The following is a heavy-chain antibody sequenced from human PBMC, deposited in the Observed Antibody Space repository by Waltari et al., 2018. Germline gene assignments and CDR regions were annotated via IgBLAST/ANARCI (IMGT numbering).Heavy chain of an antibody. CDR1: GDSVSSNSAA. Sequence: QVQLQQSGPGLVKPSQTLSLTCAISGDSVSSNSAAWNCIRQSPSRGLEWLGRTYYRSKWYNDYAVSVKSRITINPDTSKNQFSLQLNSVTPEDTAVYYCARVRTLQPGHDYGGNRDAFDIWGQGTMVTVSS. CDR3: ARVRTLQPGHDYGGNRDAFDI. CDR2: TYYRSKWYN. V-gene: IGHV6-1*01. D-gene: IGHD4-17*01. J-gene: IGHJ3*02.